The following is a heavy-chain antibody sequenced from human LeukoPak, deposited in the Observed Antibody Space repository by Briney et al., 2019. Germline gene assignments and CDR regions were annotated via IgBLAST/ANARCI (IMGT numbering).Heavy chain of an antibody. J-gene: IGHJ6*03. D-gene: IGHD3-10*01. CDR2: IIPILGIA. CDR1: GGTFSSYA. V-gene: IGHV1-69*04. Sequence: SVKVSCKASGGTFSSYAISWVRQAPGQGLEWMGRIIPILGIANYAQKFQGRVTITADESTTTAYMELSSLTSEDTAVYYCARVKLGRPYGSTGDFYNMDVWGKGTTVTVSS. CDR3: ARVKLGRPYGSTGDFYNMDV.